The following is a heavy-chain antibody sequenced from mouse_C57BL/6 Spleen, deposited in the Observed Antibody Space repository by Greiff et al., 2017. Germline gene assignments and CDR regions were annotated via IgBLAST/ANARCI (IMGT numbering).Heavy chain of an antibody. J-gene: IGHJ4*01. Sequence: EVQLQQSGPELVKPGASVKISCKASGYTFTDYYMNWVKQSHGKSLEWIGDINPNNGGTSYNQKFKGKATLTVDKSSSTAYMELRSLTSEDSAVYYCAREEMDYWGQGTSVTVSS. CDR3: AREEMDY. CDR2: INPNNGGT. CDR1: GYTFTDYY. V-gene: IGHV1-26*01.